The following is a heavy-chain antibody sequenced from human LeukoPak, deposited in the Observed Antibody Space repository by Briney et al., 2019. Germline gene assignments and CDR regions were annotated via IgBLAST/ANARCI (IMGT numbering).Heavy chain of an antibody. CDR1: GFTFSSYS. CDR3: ARDRGGSYSAIDY. D-gene: IGHD1-26*01. Sequence: GGSLRLSCAASGFTFSSYSMNWVRQAPGKGLEWVSFISSSSSTIYYADYVKGRFTISRDNAKNSLYLQMNSLRAEDTAVYYCARDRGGSYSAIDYWGQGTLVTASS. J-gene: IGHJ4*02. CDR2: ISSSSSTI. V-gene: IGHV3-48*04.